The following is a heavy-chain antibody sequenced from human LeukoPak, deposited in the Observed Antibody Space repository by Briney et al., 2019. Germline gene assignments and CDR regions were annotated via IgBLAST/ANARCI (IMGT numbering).Heavy chain of an antibody. J-gene: IGHJ4*02. V-gene: IGHV4-39*01. CDR1: GGSISSSSYY. Sequence: SETLSLTCTVSGGSISSSSYYWGWLRQPPGKGLEWIGSIYYSGSTYYNPSLKSRVTISVDTSKNQFSLKLSSVTAADTAVYYCARQGSSGWYAGTFDYGGQGTLVTVSS. D-gene: IGHD6-19*01. CDR2: IYYSGST. CDR3: ARQGSSGWYAGTFDY.